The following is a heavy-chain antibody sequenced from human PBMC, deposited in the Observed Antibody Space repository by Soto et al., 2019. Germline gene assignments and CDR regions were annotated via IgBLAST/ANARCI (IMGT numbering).Heavy chain of an antibody. V-gene: IGHV3-33*03. D-gene: IGHD1-7*01. CDR2: IWYDGSNK. Sequence: QAQLVESGGGVVQPGTSLRLSCAASGFTISTHGMHWVRQAPGKGLEWLANIWYDGSNKFYAESVKGRFSISKDNSKNTLYLKMSSPRAEDTAVYYCAAATTWNFHFPYWGQGTQVTVSS. J-gene: IGHJ4*02. CDR3: AAATTWNFHFPY. CDR1: GFTISTHG.